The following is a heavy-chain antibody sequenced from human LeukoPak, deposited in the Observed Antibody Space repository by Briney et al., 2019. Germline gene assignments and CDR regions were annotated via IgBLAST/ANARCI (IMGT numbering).Heavy chain of an antibody. CDR1: GFTFSSYG. CDR2: ISYDGSNK. D-gene: IGHD3-10*01. Sequence: GRSLRLSCAASGFTFSSYGMHWVRQAPGKGLEWVAVISYDGSNKYYADSVKGRFTISRDNSKNTLYLQMNSLRAEDTAVYYCAKPGGYYGSGSPPQSWFDYWGQGTLVTVSS. V-gene: IGHV3-30*18. CDR3: AKPGGYYGSGSPPQSWFDY. J-gene: IGHJ4*02.